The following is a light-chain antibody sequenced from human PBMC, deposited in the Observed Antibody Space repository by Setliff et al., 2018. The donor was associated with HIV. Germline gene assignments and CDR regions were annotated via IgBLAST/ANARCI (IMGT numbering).Light chain of an antibody. CDR3: CSYVSSNPHYV. Sequence: QSALTQPASVSASPGQSITISCTGTSSDIGHYNYVSWYQQYPGTAPKLIIFDVTERPSGVSNRFSGTKSGNTASLTISGLQAEDEADYFCCSYVSSNPHYVFGTGTKVTVL. CDR1: SSDIGHYNY. V-gene: IGLV2-14*03. J-gene: IGLJ1*01. CDR2: DVT.